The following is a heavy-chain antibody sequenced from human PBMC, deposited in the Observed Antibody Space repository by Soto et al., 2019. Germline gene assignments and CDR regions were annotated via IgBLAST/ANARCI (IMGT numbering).Heavy chain of an antibody. Sequence: GGSLRLSCAASGFTFSSYSMNWVRQAPGKGLEWVSYISSSSSTIYYAESVKGRFTISRDNAKNSLYQQMNSLRAEDTVVFFCSRLHPGVIVNSDVFDIWGKGTMVTVSS. V-gene: IGHV3-48*01. J-gene: IGHJ3*02. D-gene: IGHD3-16*02. CDR3: SRLHPGVIVNSDVFDI. CDR2: ISSSSSTI. CDR1: GFTFSSYS.